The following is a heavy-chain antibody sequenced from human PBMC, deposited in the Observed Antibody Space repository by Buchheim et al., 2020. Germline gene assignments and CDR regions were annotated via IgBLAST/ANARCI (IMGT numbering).Heavy chain of an antibody. Sequence: QVQLVQSGAEVKKPGSSVKVSCKASGGTFSSYAISWVRQAPGQGLEWMGGIIPIFGTANYAQKFQGRVTITADESTSTAYMGLSSLRSEDTAVYYCTRGGDYYDSSGYYYSGDYWGQGTL. J-gene: IGHJ4*02. CDR3: TRGGDYYDSSGYYYSGDY. D-gene: IGHD3-22*01. V-gene: IGHV1-69*01. CDR2: IIPIFGTA. CDR1: GGTFSSYA.